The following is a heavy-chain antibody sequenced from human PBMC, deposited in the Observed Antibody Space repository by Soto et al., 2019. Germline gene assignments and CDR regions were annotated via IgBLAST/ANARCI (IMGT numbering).Heavy chain of an antibody. V-gene: IGHV4-61*08. CDR2: IYYSGST. CDR1: GGSISSGGYY. Sequence: SETLSLTCTVSGGSISSGGYYWSWIRQHPGKGLEWIGYIYYSGSTNYNPSLKSRVTISVDTSKNQFSLKLSSVTAADTAVYYCASGVTDDYDFWSGYYNYWGQGTLVTVSS. CDR3: ASGVTDDYDFWSGYYNY. D-gene: IGHD3-3*01. J-gene: IGHJ4*02.